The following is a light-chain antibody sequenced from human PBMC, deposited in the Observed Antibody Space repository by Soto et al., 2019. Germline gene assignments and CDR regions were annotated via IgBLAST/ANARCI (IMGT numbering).Light chain of an antibody. CDR2: DAS. CDR1: HNIERW. V-gene: IGKV1-5*01. Sequence: IQMTQSPSTLSASVGDRVTITCRASHNIERWMSWYQQKPGKAPSLLIFDASTLHSGVPSRFSGSGSWTDFTLTISSLQPDDFATYYCQQCAISTTFGQGTKVEVK. CDR3: QQCAISTT. J-gene: IGKJ1*01.